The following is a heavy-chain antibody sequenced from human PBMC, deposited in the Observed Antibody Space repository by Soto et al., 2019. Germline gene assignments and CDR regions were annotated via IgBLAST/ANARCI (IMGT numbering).Heavy chain of an antibody. Sequence: PGESLKISCKGSGYSFTSYWISWVRQMPGKGLEWMGRIDPSDSYTNYSPSFQGHVTISADKSISTAYLQWSSLKASDTAMYYCARHGGYCGGDCYSSDYYHGMDVWGQGTTVTVSS. CDR2: IDPSDSYT. D-gene: IGHD2-21*02. J-gene: IGHJ6*02. CDR3: ARHGGYCGGDCYSSDYYHGMDV. CDR1: GYSFTSYW. V-gene: IGHV5-10-1*01.